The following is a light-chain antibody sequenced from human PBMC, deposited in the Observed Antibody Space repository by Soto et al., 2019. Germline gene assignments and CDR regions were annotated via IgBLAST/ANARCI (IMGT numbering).Light chain of an antibody. J-gene: IGLJ2*01. CDR3: QSYDSRPSLV. V-gene: IGLV1-40*01. CDR1: SSNIGAGYD. CDR2: GNS. Sequence: QSVLTQPPSVSGSPGQRGTISCTGSSSNIGAGYDVHWYQQLPGTAPKLLIYGNSNRPSGVPDRFSGSQSGTSASLAITGLQAEDEADYYFQSYDSRPSLVFCGGTKLTVL.